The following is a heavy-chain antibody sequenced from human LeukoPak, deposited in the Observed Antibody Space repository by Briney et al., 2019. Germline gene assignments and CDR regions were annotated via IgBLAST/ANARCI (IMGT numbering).Heavy chain of an antibody. D-gene: IGHD1-26*01. CDR2: IYTSGST. CDR3: AREVQEFGSYRGYFDY. J-gene: IGHJ4*02. V-gene: IGHV4-4*09. Sequence: SETLSLTCAVSGGSISSYYWSWIRQPPGKGLEWIGYIYTSGSTNYNPSLKSRVTMSVDTSKSQFSLKLSSVTAADTAVYYCAREVQEFGSYRGYFDYWGQGTLVTVSS. CDR1: GGSISSYY.